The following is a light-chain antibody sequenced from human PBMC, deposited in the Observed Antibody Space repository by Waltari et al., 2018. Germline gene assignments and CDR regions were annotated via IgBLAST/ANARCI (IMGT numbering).Light chain of an antibody. V-gene: IGLV3-21*02. Sequence: SYVVTQPPSVSVAPGQAAKITCAGNDIGSKTVQWYQQKPGRAPVVVVYDDRDRPSVIPDRVAGSNSGNTATLTISRVEAGDEADYYCQIWDGNSDRFVVFGGGTKLTVL. CDR2: DDR. CDR3: QIWDGNSDRFVV. J-gene: IGLJ2*01. CDR1: DIGSKT.